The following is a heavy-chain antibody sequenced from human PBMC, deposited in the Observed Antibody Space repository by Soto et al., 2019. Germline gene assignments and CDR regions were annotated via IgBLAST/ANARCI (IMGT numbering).Heavy chain of an antibody. CDR1: GGSISSSSYY. J-gene: IGHJ4*02. V-gene: IGHV4-39*01. CDR3: ARRARPMGCSGGSCYDPSFDY. D-gene: IGHD2-15*01. CDR2: IYYSGST. Sequence: QLQLQESGPGLVKPSETLSLTCTVSGGSISSSSYYWGWIRQPPGKGLEWIGSIYYSGSTYYNPSLKSRGTISVDMSKNQFSLKLSSVTAADTAVYYCARRARPMGCSGGSCYDPSFDYWGQGTLVTVSS.